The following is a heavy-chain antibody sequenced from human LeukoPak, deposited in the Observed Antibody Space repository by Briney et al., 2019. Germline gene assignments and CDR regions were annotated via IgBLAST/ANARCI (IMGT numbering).Heavy chain of an antibody. CDR2: ISYDGSNK. CDR3: AKDQAPYYYDSSGYWDY. Sequence: PGGSLRLSCAASGFTFSSYGMHWVRRAPGKGLEWVAVISYDGSNKYYADSVKGRFTISRDNSKNTLYLQMNSLRAEDTAVYYCAKDQAPYYYDSSGYWDYWGQGTLVTVSS. V-gene: IGHV3-30*18. CDR1: GFTFSSYG. D-gene: IGHD3-22*01. J-gene: IGHJ4*02.